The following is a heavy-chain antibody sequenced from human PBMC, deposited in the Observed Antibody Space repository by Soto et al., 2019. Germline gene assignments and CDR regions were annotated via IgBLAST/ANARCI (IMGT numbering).Heavy chain of an antibody. CDR1: GGSFSGYY. CDR3: ARGDDYYGSGPPQGQNFGMDV. D-gene: IGHD3-10*01. J-gene: IGHJ6*02. V-gene: IGHV4-34*01. CDR2: INHSGST. Sequence: PSETLSLTCAVYGGSFSGYYWSWIRQPPGKGLEWIGEINHSGSTNYNPSLKSRVTISVDTSKNQFSLKLSSVTAADTAVYYCARGDDYYGSGPPQGQNFGMDVLGQGTSVT.